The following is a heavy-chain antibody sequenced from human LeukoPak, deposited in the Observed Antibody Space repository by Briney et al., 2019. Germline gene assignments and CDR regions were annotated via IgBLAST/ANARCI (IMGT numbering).Heavy chain of an antibody. J-gene: IGHJ6*03. CDR2: MNPNSGNT. V-gene: IGHV1-8*01. D-gene: IGHD6-13*01. CDR1: GYTFTSYD. Sequence: ASVKVSCKASGYTFTSYDINWVRQATGQGLEWMGWMNPNSGNTGYAQKFQGRVTMTRNTSISTAYMELSSLRSEDTAVYYCARESWGQQLSYGGYYYYYYMDVWGKGTTVTVSS. CDR3: ARESWGQQLSYGGYYYYYYMDV.